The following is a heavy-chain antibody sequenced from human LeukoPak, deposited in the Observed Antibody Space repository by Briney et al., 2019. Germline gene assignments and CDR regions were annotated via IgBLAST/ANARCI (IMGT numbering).Heavy chain of an antibody. CDR2: ISYDGSNK. J-gene: IGHJ4*02. V-gene: IGHV3-30-3*01. CDR3: ASGLRYFDFLDY. D-gene: IGHD3-9*01. CDR1: GFTFSSYA. Sequence: GGSLRLSRAASGFTFSSYAMHWVRQAPGKGLEWVAVISYDGSNKYYADSVKGRFTISRDNSKNTLYLQMNSLRAEDTAVYYCASGLRYFDFLDYWGQGTLVTVSS.